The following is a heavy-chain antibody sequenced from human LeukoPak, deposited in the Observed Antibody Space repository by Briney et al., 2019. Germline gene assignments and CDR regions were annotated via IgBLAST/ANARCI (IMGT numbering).Heavy chain of an antibody. J-gene: IGHJ4*02. CDR2: ISYDGSNK. Sequence: PGGSLRLSCAASGFTFSSYAMHWVRQAPGKGLEWVTFISYDGSNKFYADSVKGRFTISRDNSKNMLYLQMNSLRAEDTAVYYCAKWKYSNSGIDDYWGQGTLVTVSS. V-gene: IGHV3-30*04. D-gene: IGHD6-6*01. CDR1: GFTFSSYA. CDR3: AKWKYSNSGIDDY.